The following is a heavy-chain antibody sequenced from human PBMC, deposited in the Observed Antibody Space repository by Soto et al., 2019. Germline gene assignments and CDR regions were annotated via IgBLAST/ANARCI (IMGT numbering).Heavy chain of an antibody. D-gene: IGHD1-26*01. CDR2: IDWEDEK. Sequence: SGPTLVNPTQTLTLTCSFSGFSLSTLGMSVSWVRQPPGKALEWLALIDWEDEKYFSTSLQTRLSIFKDSSKSHVLLTITNVGPLDSATYFCARVSGSFQKGFDSWGQGTLVTVSS. J-gene: IGHJ4*02. V-gene: IGHV2-70*20. CDR3: ARVSGSFQKGFDS. CDR1: GFSLSTLGMS.